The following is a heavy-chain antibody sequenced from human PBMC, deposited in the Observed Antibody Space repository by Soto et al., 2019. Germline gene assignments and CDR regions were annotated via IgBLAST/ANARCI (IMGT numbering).Heavy chain of an antibody. Sequence: QVQLVQSGAEVKKPGASVKVSCKASGYTFTSYGISWVRQAPGQGLEWMGWISAYNGNTNYAQNLQGRATMTTDTPTSTAYMELGRLRSDDTAVYYCARDGWPQGITLRLFDPWGQGTPVTVSS. V-gene: IGHV1-18*01. CDR3: ARDGWPQGITLRLFDP. CDR2: ISAYNGNT. CDR1: GYTFTSYG. D-gene: IGHD3-10*01. J-gene: IGHJ5*02.